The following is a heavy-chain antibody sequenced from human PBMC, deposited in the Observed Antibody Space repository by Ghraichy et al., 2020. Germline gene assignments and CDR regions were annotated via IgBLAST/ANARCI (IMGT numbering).Heavy chain of an antibody. J-gene: IGHJ4*02. CDR3: ARPFASSWPIFDH. CDR1: GDSISSSGYF. CDR2: MYYGGDT. D-gene: IGHD6-13*01. V-gene: IGHV4-39*01. Sequence: SETLSLTCSVSGDSISSSGYFWGWIRQPTGKGPEWFGSMYYGGDTYYNPSLKSRVTISADTSKNQFSLNLRSVTAADTAVYYCARPFASSWPIFDHWGQGILVTVSS.